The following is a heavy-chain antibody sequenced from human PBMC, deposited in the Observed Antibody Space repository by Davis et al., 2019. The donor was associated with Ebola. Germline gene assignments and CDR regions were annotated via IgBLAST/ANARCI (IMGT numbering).Heavy chain of an antibody. CDR2: ISYDGTKK. V-gene: IGHV3-30*03. CDR3: APSSSSSYAFDI. D-gene: IGHD6-6*01. CDR1: GFTFSSYG. J-gene: IGHJ3*02. Sequence: PGGSLRLSCAASGFTFSSYGMHWVRQAPGKGLEWVTLISYDGTKKFYADSVKGRFTISRDNSKNTLYLQMNSLRAEDTAVYYCAPSSSSSYAFDIWGQGTMVTVSS.